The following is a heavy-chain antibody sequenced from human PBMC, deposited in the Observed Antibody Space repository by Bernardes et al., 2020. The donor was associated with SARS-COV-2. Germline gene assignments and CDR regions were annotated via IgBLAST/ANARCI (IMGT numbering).Heavy chain of an antibody. Sequence: SETLSLTCAVYGGSFSGYYWSWIRQPPGKGLEWIGEINHSGSTNYNPSLKSRVTISVDTSKNQFSLKLSSVTAADTAVYYCARGGRYQHLNWFDPWGQGTLVTVSS. CDR2: INHSGST. J-gene: IGHJ5*02. CDR3: ARGGRYQHLNWFDP. CDR1: GGSFSGYY. D-gene: IGHD2-2*01. V-gene: IGHV4-34*01.